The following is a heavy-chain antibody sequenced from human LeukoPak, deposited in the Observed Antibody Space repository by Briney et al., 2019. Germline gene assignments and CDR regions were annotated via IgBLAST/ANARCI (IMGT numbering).Heavy chain of an antibody. Sequence: GGSLRLSCAASGCTFSTYGVHWVRQAPGRGLEWVAVIYSDGSNKHYADSVKGRFTISRDNSKKTLYPQMNSLRAEDTAVYYCAKEHDILTGYFFYYAMDVWGQGTTVTVSS. CDR3: AKEHDILTGYFFYYAMDV. CDR1: GCTFSTYG. D-gene: IGHD3-9*01. J-gene: IGHJ6*02. V-gene: IGHV3-30*18. CDR2: IYSDGSNK.